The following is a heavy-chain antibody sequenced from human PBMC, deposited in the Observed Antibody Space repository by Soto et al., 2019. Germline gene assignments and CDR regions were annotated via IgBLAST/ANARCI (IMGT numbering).Heavy chain of an antibody. D-gene: IGHD1-1*01. CDR1: GYKFTSYG. CDR2: IWAYNGNT. V-gene: IGHV1-18*01. Sequence: QVQLVQSGAEVKKPGASVKVSCKPSGYKFTSYGINWVRQAPGQGLEWMGWIWAYNGNTNYAQKFQGRVTMTADSSTSTAYMDLRSLRSDDTAVYYCVRDRVTGTTWFLAHWGQGTVVTVS. J-gene: IGHJ4*02. CDR3: VRDRVTGTTWFLAH.